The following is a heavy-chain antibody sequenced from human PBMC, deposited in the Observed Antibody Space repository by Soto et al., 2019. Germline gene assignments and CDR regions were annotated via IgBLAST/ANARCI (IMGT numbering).Heavy chain of an antibody. Sequence: GGSLRLSCAASGFTVSSNYMSWVRQAPGKGLEWVSVIYSGGSTYYADSVKGRFTISRDNSKNTLYLQMNSLRAEDTAVYYCAGANSYAHYYYGMDVWGQGTTVTVSS. CDR2: IYSGGST. J-gene: IGHJ6*02. V-gene: IGHV3-53*01. CDR1: GFTVSSNY. CDR3: AGANSYAHYYYGMDV. D-gene: IGHD2-2*01.